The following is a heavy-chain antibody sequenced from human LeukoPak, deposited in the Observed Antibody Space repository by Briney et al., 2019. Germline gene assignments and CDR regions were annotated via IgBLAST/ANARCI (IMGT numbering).Heavy chain of an antibody. Sequence: SVKISCKASGGTFSSYAISWVRQAPGQGLEWMGGIIPIFGTADYAKKFQGRVTITADESTSTAYMKLSSLRSEDTAVYYCARDGGYAYDSSGYYLGWGQGTLVTVSS. CDR2: IIPIFGTA. D-gene: IGHD3-22*01. CDR3: ARDGGYAYDSSGYYLG. J-gene: IGHJ4*02. V-gene: IGHV1-69*01. CDR1: GGTFSSYA.